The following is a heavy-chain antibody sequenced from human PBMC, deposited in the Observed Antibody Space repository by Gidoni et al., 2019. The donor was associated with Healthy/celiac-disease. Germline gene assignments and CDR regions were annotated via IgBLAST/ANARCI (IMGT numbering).Heavy chain of an antibody. D-gene: IGHD3-10*01. CDR1: VCSLRSGGYY. J-gene: IGHJ4*02. Sequence: QVQLQESGPGLVKPSQTLSLPFTVPVCSLRSGGYYWSWIRQHPGKGLEWIWYIYYSGSTYYNPSLKSRVTISVDTSKNQFSLKLSSVTAADTAVYYCARAPKDMVRGVIDYWGQGTLVTVSS. V-gene: IGHV4-31*03. CDR3: ARAPKDMVRGVIDY. CDR2: IYYSGST.